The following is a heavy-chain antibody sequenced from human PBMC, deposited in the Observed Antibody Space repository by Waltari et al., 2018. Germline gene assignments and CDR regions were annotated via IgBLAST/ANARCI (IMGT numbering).Heavy chain of an antibody. CDR2: LYYTGST. V-gene: IGHV4-59*01. Sequence: QVQLQESGPGLVKPSETLSLTCTVSGDSIRNYSWSWIRQPPGKGLEWIGYLYYTGSTIYNPSLRSRVTISVDTSKNQFSLKLGSVTAADTAVYYCAKAPTISSWSRYFDSWGQGAQVTVSS. CDR3: AKAPTISSWSRYFDS. D-gene: IGHD6-13*01. J-gene: IGHJ4*02. CDR1: GDSIRNYS.